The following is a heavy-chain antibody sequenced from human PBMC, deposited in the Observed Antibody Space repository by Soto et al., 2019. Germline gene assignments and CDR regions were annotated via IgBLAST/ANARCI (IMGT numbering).Heavy chain of an antibody. V-gene: IGHV4-59*12. Sequence: PSEALSLTYASSGASISSYCWCWIRQPPGKGVGWIGFSDYSGSTNYNPSLESRVTITIDTSKSQSSLRLTSVTAADTAVYFCARVRTEYAGLDYWGQGTLVTVSS. CDR2: SDYSGST. D-gene: IGHD2-2*01. J-gene: IGHJ4*02. CDR3: ARVRTEYAGLDY. CDR1: GASISSYC.